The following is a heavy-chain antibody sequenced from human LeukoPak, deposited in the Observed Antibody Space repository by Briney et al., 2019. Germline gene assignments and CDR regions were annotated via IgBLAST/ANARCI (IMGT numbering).Heavy chain of an antibody. V-gene: IGHV3-9*01. CDR3: AKDRSGGWDIFDY. D-gene: IGHD6-19*01. CDR1: GFNFANHA. J-gene: IGHJ4*02. Sequence: GGSLRLSCAASGFNFANHAMSWVRQTPGKGLEWVSAISWNSVSIGYADSVKGRFTISRDNAKNSLYLQMNSLRTEDTALYYCAKDRSGGWDIFDYWGQGTLVTVSS. CDR2: ISWNSVSI.